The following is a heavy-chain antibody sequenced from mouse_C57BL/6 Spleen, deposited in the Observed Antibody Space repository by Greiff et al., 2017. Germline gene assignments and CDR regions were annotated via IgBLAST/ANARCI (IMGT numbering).Heavy chain of an antibody. J-gene: IGHJ2*01. Sequence: EVKLQESGGDLVKPGGSLKLSCAASGFTFSSYGMSWVRQTPDKRLEWVATISSGGSYTYYPDSVKGRFTISRDNAKNTLYLQMSSLKSEDTAMEYGARESWDAFDGWGHGTTLTVSS. CDR1: GFTFSSYG. CDR3: ARESWDAFDG. CDR2: ISSGGSYT. V-gene: IGHV5-6*01. D-gene: IGHD4-1*01.